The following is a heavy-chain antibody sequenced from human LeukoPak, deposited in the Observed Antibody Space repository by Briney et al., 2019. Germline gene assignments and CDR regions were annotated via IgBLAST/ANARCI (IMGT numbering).Heavy chain of an antibody. CDR3: ASSYDQGIIAAAEGTHWFDP. Sequence: PSETLSLTCTVSGGSISSSSYYWGWIRQPPGKGLEWIGGIYYSGSTYYNPSLKSRVTISVDTSKNQFSLKLSSVTAADTAVYYCASSYDQGIIAAAEGTHWFDPWGQGTLVTVSS. V-gene: IGHV4-39*01. D-gene: IGHD6-13*01. CDR2: IYYSGST. CDR1: GGSISSSSYY. J-gene: IGHJ5*02.